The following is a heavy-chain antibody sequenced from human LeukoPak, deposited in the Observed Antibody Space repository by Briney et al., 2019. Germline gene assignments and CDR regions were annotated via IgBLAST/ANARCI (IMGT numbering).Heavy chain of an antibody. D-gene: IGHD6-13*01. V-gene: IGHV1-24*01. J-gene: IGHJ4*02. Sequence: ASVKVSCKVSGYRLSELSMHWVRQAPGKGLEWMGGLDVEDDEPIYAQKFQGRVIMTEDTSTDTAYMELSSLRSEDTAVYYCATDYSARSGIAAAGGGYSYGYYFDYWGQGTLVTVSS. CDR1: GYRLSELS. CDR2: LDVEDDEP. CDR3: ATDYSARSGIAAAGGGYSYGYYFDY.